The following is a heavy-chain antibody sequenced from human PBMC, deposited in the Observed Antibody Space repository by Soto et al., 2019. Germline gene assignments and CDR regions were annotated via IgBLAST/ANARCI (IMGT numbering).Heavy chain of an antibody. Sequence: SVKVSCKASGDTFSFYTINWVRQAPGLGLEWMGRVNPILSMSNYAQKFQGRVTMTADKSTSTAYMELRRLRSDDTAVYYCARDTQDYDILTGSKGYWYFDLWGRGTLVTVSS. D-gene: IGHD3-9*01. CDR1: GDTFSFYT. J-gene: IGHJ2*01. CDR2: VNPILSMS. CDR3: ARDTQDYDILTGSKGYWYFDL. V-gene: IGHV1-69*04.